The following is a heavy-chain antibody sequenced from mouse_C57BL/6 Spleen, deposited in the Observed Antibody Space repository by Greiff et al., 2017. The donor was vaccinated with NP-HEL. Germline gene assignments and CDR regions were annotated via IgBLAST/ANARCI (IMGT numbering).Heavy chain of an antibody. CDR3: ASHSGFAGFAY. V-gene: IGHV1-81*01. CDR1: GYTFPSYG. D-gene: IGHD3-2*02. CDR2: IYPRSGNT. Sequence: QVQLQQSGAELARPGASVKLSCKASGYTFPSYGISWVKQRPGQGLEWIGEIYPRSGNTYYNEKFTGKAKLPADKSSSTAYMKLRSLTSEDSAVYFCASHSGFAGFAYWGQGTLVTVSA. J-gene: IGHJ3*01.